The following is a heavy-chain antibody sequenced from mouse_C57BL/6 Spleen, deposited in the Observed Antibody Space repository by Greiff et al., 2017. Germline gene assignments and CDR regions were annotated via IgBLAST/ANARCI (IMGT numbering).Heavy chain of an antibody. CDR3: ARSGDYEGDY. D-gene: IGHD2-4*01. Sequence: DVKLQESGAELVKPGASVKLSCTASGFNIKDSYMHWVKQRPEQGLEWIGRIDPEDEETKYAPKFQGKATIPADTASNTAYRQLSSLTSEDTAVYYCARSGDYEGDYWGQGTSVTVSS. V-gene: IGHV14-2*01. J-gene: IGHJ4*01. CDR2: IDPEDEET. CDR1: GFNIKDSY.